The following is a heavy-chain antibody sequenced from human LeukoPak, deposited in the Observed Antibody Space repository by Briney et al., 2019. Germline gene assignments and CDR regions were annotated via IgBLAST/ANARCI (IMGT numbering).Heavy chain of an antibody. CDR2: IYYTGST. D-gene: IGHD6-19*01. V-gene: IGHV4-59*08. J-gene: IGHJ4*02. CDR1: GGSTRSYY. Sequence: SETLSLTCTVSGGSTRSYYWSWIRQPPGKGLEYIGYIYYTGSTNYNPSLKNRVTISLDTSKNQFSLNLSSMTAADTAVYYCARHLDSNGWYVIDYWGQGTLVTVSS. CDR3: ARHLDSNGWYVIDY.